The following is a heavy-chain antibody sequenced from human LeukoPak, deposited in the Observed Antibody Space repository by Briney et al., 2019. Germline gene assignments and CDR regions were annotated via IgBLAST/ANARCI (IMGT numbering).Heavy chain of an antibody. Sequence: SETLSLTCTVSGGSITSSPYYWGWIRQPPGKGLEWIGSISFSGSTFYNPSLESRVTVSRDTSKNQLSLKLSSVTAADTAVYYCARGRATVTTRYDYWGQGTLVTVPS. V-gene: IGHV4-39*07. D-gene: IGHD4-17*01. J-gene: IGHJ4*02. CDR3: ARGRATVTTRYDY. CDR2: ISFSGST. CDR1: GGSITSSPYY.